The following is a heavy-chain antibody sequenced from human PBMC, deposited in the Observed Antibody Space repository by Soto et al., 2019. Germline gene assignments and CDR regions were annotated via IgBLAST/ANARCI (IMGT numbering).Heavy chain of an antibody. D-gene: IGHD5-18*01. V-gene: IGHV4-61*08. Sequence: SETLSLTCTVSGGSVSSGDYYWSWIRRPPGKGLEWIGYIYYSGNTNYNPSLKSRVIISVDTSKNLFSLKLTSVTAADTAVYYCARIPVDTSMIYWLDPWGQGTLVTVSS. CDR3: ARIPVDTSMIYWLDP. CDR2: IYYSGNT. CDR1: GGSVSSGDYY. J-gene: IGHJ5*02.